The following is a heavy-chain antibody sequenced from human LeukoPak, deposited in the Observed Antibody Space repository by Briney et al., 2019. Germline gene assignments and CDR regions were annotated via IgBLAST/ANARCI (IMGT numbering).Heavy chain of an antibody. D-gene: IGHD2-2*01. CDR3: ARDRTGYCSSTSCYFWFDP. V-gene: IGHV1-18*01. Sequence: ASVKVSCKASGYTFTSYGISWVRQAPGQGLEWMGWISAYNGNTNYAQKLQGRVTMTTDTSTSTAYMELRSLRSDDTAVYYCARDRTGYCSSTSCYFWFDPWGQGTLVTVSS. CDR1: GYTFTSYG. CDR2: ISAYNGNT. J-gene: IGHJ5*02.